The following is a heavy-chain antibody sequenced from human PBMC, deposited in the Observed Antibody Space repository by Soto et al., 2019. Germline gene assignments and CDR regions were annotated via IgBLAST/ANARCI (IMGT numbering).Heavy chain of an antibody. CDR1: GGNVGINLAG. Sequence: PSPTLSLTFSSGGGNVGINLAGWNCIRQSPSRGLEWLGRTYYEAKWNNDYALSVKSRITINPDTSKGQFSLHLYSVTPEDTVVYYCTRMTWFRGMDVWGQRPPVPVTS. CDR3: TRMTWFRGMDV. CDR2: TYYEAKWNN. J-gene: IGHJ6*02. V-gene: IGHV6-1*01. D-gene: IGHD2-21*02.